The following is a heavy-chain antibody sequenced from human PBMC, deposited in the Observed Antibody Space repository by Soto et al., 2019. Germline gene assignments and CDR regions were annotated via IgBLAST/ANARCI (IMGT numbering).Heavy chain of an antibody. Sequence: GGSLRLSCAASGFTFSSYSMNWVRQAPGKGLEWVSYISSSSSTIYYADTVTGRFTISRDNAKNSLYLQMNSLRAEDTAVYYCARADSGYAHGYYYYGMDVWGQGTTVTVSS. CDR1: GFTFSSYS. V-gene: IGHV3-48*01. J-gene: IGHJ6*02. D-gene: IGHD5-12*01. CDR2: ISSSSSTI. CDR3: ARADSGYAHGYYYYGMDV.